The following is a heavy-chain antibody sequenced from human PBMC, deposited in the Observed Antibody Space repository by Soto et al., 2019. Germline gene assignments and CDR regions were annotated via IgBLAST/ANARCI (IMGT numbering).Heavy chain of an antibody. D-gene: IGHD3-10*01. Sequence: GGSLRLSCAASGFTFSSYWMSWVRQAPGKGLEWVGNIKQDGSEKYYVDSVKGRFTISRDNAKNSLYLQMNSLRGEDTAVYYCANYGSGSGASDIWGQGTMVTVSS. CDR3: ANYGSGSGASDI. CDR1: GFTFSSYW. J-gene: IGHJ3*02. V-gene: IGHV3-7*01. CDR2: IKQDGSEK.